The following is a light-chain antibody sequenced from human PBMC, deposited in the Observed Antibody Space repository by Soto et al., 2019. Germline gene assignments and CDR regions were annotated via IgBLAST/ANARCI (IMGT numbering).Light chain of an antibody. CDR2: GAS. CDR3: QQYASSPLT. Sequence: EIVVTQSPGTLSLSPGEGATLSCRASQSVSSNYLAWYQQKPGQAPRLLIYGASSRATGIPDRFSGSGSGTDFTLTISRLEPEDFAVYFCQQYASSPLTFGGGTKVDI. J-gene: IGKJ4*01. CDR1: QSVSSNY. V-gene: IGKV3-20*01.